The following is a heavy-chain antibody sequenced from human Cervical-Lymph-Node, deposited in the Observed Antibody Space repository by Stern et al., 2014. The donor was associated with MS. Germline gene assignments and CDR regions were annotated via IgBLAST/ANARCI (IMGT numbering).Heavy chain of an antibody. Sequence: EVQLVESGAEVKKPGESLKISCKGSGYSFTSHWIGWVRQMPGKGLEWMGMIYPGDSDTRYRPSFPGQVTLPADKAISTASLQWSSLKASDTAIYYCARHQTDYKGRDYYYYGMDVWGQGTTVTVSS. V-gene: IGHV5-51*01. D-gene: IGHD4-11*01. CDR3: ARHQTDYKGRDYYYYGMDV. CDR2: IYPGDSDT. CDR1: GYSFTSHW. J-gene: IGHJ6*02.